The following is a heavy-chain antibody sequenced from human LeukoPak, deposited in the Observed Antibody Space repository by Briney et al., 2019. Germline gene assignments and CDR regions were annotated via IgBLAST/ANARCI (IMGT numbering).Heavy chain of an antibody. CDR3: ARVGIFGVVIISAFDI. CDR2: IIPIFGTA. J-gene: IGHJ3*02. D-gene: IGHD3-3*01. CDR1: GATFTTYA. V-gene: IGHV1-69*13. Sequence: VKVSCKASGATFTTYAIIWVRQAPGQGLEWMGGIIPIFGTASYAQKFQGRVTITRNTSISTAYMELSSLRSEDTAVYYCARVGIFGVVIISAFDIWGQGTMVTVSS.